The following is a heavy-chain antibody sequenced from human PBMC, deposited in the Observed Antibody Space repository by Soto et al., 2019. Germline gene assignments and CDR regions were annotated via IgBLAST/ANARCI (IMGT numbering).Heavy chain of an antibody. CDR2: IYYSGST. CDR1: GGSISSYY. CDR3: ARQVVPAAGIDY. J-gene: IGHJ4*02. Sequence: SETLSLTCTVSGGSISSYYWSWIRQPPGKGLEWIGYIYYSGSTNYNPSLKSRVTISVDTSKNQFSLKLSSVTAADTAVYYCARQVVPAAGIDYWGQGTLVTVSS. V-gene: IGHV4-59*01. D-gene: IGHD2-2*01.